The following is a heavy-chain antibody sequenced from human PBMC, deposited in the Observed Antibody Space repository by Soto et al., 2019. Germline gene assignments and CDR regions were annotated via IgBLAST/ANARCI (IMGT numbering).Heavy chain of an antibody. CDR3: ARGSSGWFLY. J-gene: IGHJ4*01. CDR2: IYHSGST. D-gene: IGHD6-19*01. Sequence: SETLSLTCAVSGYSISSGYYWGWIRQPPGKGLEWIGSIYHSGSTYYNPSLKSRVTISVDTSKNQFSLKLSSVTAADTAVYYCARGSSGWFLYWGQEPWSPSPQ. V-gene: IGHV4-38-2*01. CDR1: GYSISSGYY.